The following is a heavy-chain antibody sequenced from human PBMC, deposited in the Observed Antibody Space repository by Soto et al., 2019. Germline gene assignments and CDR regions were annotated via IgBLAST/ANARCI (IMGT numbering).Heavy chain of an antibody. J-gene: IGHJ5*01. CDR1: GFTVNSNF. CDR3: ESELAALNWFDS. D-gene: IGHD1-1*01. Sequence: GGSLRLSCAASGFTVNSNFMSWVRQAPGKGLEWVSIIYSDGSTYYADSVKGRFTISRDNAKNSLYLQMNSLRDEDTAVYYCESELAALNWFDSCGRGTLVTVSS. V-gene: IGHV3-66*01. CDR2: IYSDGST.